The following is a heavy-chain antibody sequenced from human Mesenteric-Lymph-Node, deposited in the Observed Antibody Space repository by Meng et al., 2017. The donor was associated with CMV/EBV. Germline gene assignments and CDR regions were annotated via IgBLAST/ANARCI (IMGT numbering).Heavy chain of an antibody. CDR1: GYTFTSYD. D-gene: IGHD3/OR15-3a*01. J-gene: IGHJ5*02. V-gene: IGHV1-18*01. Sequence: ASVKVSCKASGYTFTSYDINWVRQATGQGLEWMGWISAYNGNTNYAQKLQGRVTMTTDTSTSTAYMELRSLRSDDTAVYYCARVLGRNWFDPWGQGTLVTVSS. CDR3: ARVLGRNWFDP. CDR2: ISAYNGNT.